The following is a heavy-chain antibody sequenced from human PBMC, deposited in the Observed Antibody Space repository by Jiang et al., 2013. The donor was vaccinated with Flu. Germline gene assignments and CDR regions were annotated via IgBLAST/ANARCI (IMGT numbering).Heavy chain of an antibody. J-gene: IGHJ6*02. CDR3: ARDVVVVAAAYYYGMDV. CDR2: ISAYNGNT. V-gene: IGHV1-18*01. Sequence: GAEVKKPGASVKVSCKASGYTFTSYGISWVRQAPGQGLEWMGWISAYNGNTNYAQKLQGRVTMTTDTSTSTAYVELRSLRSDDTAVYYCARDVVVVAAAYYYGMDVWGQGTTVTVSS. D-gene: IGHD2-15*01. CDR1: GYTFTSYG.